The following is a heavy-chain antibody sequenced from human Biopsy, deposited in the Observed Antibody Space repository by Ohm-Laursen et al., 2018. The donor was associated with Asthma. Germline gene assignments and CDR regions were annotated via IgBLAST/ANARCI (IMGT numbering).Heavy chain of an antibody. Sequence: TLSLTCCVYGGSISSFYWSWIRQSPEKGLEWMGYVYWTGSTNYNPSLKSRINMSVDTSKNRMFLELTSVTAADTAIYYCVRAVRNEQWLAPFDYWGQGKPVTVSS. V-gene: IGHV4-59*01. CDR1: GGSISSFY. J-gene: IGHJ4*02. CDR2: VYWTGST. D-gene: IGHD6-19*01. CDR3: VRAVRNEQWLAPFDY.